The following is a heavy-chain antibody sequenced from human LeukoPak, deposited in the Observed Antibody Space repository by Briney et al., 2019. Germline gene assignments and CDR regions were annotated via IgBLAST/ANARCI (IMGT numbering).Heavy chain of an antibody. Sequence: GGSLRLSCAASGFTFSRYAMTWVRRAPGKGLEWVSVITSGSSTYYADSVKGRFTISRENSKNTLYLQMNSLRAEDTAVYYCATYCSGPPRYSGMVYWGQGTLVTVSS. CDR1: GFTFSRYA. CDR2: ITSGSST. J-gene: IGHJ4*02. D-gene: IGHD2-15*01. CDR3: ATYCSGPPRYSGMVY. V-gene: IGHV3-23*03.